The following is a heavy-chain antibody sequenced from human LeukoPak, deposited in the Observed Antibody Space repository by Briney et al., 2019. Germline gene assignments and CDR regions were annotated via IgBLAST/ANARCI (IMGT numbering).Heavy chain of an antibody. CDR3: ARHLSGVTGYTYGRGIDY. CDR2: IKKDGSEK. CDR1: GFTFSSQW. V-gene: IGHV3-7*01. D-gene: IGHD5-18*01. J-gene: IGHJ4*02. Sequence: PGGSLRLSCAASGFTFSSQWMSWVRQAPGKGLEWVANIKKDGSEKYYVDSVKGRFTISRDNAKTSLYLQMNSLRAEDTAVYYCARHLSGVTGYTYGRGIDYWGQGTLVTVSS.